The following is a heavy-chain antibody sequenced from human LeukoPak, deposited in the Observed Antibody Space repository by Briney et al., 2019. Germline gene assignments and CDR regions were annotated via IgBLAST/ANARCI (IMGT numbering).Heavy chain of an antibody. J-gene: IGHJ4*02. CDR1: GGSISSHY. Sequence: KPSETLSLTCTVSGGSISSHYWSWIQQPPGKGLEWIGYIYYSGSTNYNPSLKSRVTISVDTSKNQLSLKLSSVTAADTAVYYCARGLDVPYFDYWGQGTLVTVSS. CDR2: IYYSGST. CDR3: ARGLDVPYFDY. V-gene: IGHV4-59*11. D-gene: IGHD1-1*01.